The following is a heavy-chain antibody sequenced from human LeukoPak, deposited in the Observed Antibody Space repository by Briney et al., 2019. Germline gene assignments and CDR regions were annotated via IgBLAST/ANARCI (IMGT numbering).Heavy chain of an antibody. D-gene: IGHD4-17*01. V-gene: IGHV3-21*01. CDR1: GFTFSSYS. CDR2: ISSSTSYI. CDR3: ARAGGSTVSHSDY. Sequence: PWGSLRLSCAASGFTFSSYSMNWIRQAPGKGLEWVPSISSSTSYIYYADSVKGRFTISKDNAKNSLYLQMNSLRAEDTAVYYCARAGGSTVSHSDYWGQGTLVTVSS. J-gene: IGHJ4*02.